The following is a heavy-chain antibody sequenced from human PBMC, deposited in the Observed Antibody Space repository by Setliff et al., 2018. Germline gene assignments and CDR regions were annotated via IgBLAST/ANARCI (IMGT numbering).Heavy chain of an antibody. V-gene: IGHV3-74*01. CDR1: GFTFSSHW. Sequence: PGGSLRLSCAASGFTFSSHWMHWIRQGPGKGPVWVSRINSDGSRTDYADSVKGRFTISRDNAKNSLYLQMNSLRAEDTAVYYCARDKGGANWGSGWGQGTLVTVSS. CDR3: ARDKGGANWGSG. J-gene: IGHJ4*02. D-gene: IGHD7-27*01. CDR2: INSDGSRT.